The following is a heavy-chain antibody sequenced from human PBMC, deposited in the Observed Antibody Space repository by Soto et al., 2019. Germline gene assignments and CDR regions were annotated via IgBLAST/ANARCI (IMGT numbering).Heavy chain of an antibody. CDR2: IYYSGST. V-gene: IGHV4-39*01. J-gene: IGHJ4*02. D-gene: IGHD4-17*01. CDR3: ARLGRTDYGEPFMLY. CDR1: GGSISSTNSY. Sequence: QVQLQESGPGLVKPSETLSLTCTVSGGSISSTNSYWGWIRQPPGKGLDWIGSIYYSGSTSYNPSLKSRVTISVDTSRNQFSLRMSSVTAADTAVYYCARLGRTDYGEPFMLYWGLGTLVTVSS.